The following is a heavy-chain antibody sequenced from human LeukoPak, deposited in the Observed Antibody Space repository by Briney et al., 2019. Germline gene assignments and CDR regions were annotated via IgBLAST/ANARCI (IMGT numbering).Heavy chain of an antibody. Sequence: ASVKVSCKASGYTFTSYGISWVRQAPGQGLEWMGWISAYNGNTNYAQKLQGRVTMTTDTSTDTAYMELSSLRSEDTAVYYCATAGLYGDSYYYYYMDVWGKGTAVTVSS. D-gene: IGHD4-17*01. J-gene: IGHJ6*03. CDR1: GYTFTSYG. CDR2: ISAYNGNT. V-gene: IGHV1-18*01. CDR3: ATAGLYGDSYYYYYMDV.